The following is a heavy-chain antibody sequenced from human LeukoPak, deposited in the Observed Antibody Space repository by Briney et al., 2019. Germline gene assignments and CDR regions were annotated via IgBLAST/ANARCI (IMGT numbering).Heavy chain of an antibody. V-gene: IGHV4-31*03. Sequence: SQTLSLTCTVSGGSISSGGYYWSWIRQHPGKGLEWIGYIYYSGSTYYNPSLKSRVTISVDTSKNQFSLKLSSVTAADTAVYYCARDKAYDSSGYCPDAFDIWGQGTMVTVSS. CDR2: IYYSGST. CDR3: ARDKAYDSSGYCPDAFDI. J-gene: IGHJ3*02. D-gene: IGHD3-22*01. CDR1: GGSISSGGYY.